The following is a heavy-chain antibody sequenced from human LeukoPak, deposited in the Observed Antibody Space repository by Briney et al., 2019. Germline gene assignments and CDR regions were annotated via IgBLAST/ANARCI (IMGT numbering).Heavy chain of an antibody. CDR3: ARLTNGSGSSFDY. D-gene: IGHD3-10*01. CDR2: INHSGST. CDR1: GGAFSGYY. J-gene: IGHJ4*02. V-gene: IGHV4-34*01. Sequence: SETLCLTRAVYGGAFSGYYWSWIRQPPGRGVEWIGEINHSGSTNYNTSLKSRVTISVDTSKNQFSLKLSSVTAADTAVYYCARLTNGSGSSFDYWGQGTLVTVSS.